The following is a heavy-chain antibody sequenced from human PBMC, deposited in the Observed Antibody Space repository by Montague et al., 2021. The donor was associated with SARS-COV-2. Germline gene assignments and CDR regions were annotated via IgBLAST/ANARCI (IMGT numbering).Heavy chain of an antibody. Sequence: SETLSLTCTVSGGSISSNFWSWIRQPPGKGLEWIGYIYYSGSTNXNPSLKSRVTISVDTSKKQFSLQLSSATAADMAVYYCARTRGYDPLFDFWGQGTLVTVSS. V-gene: IGHV4-59*01. CDR3: ARTRGYDPLFDF. CDR1: GGSISSNF. CDR2: IYYSGST. J-gene: IGHJ4*02. D-gene: IGHD5-12*01.